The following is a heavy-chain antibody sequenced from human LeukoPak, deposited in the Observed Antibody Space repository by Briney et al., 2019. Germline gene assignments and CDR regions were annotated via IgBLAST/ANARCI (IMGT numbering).Heavy chain of an antibody. CDR1: GFTFSSYG. V-gene: IGHV3-30*18. J-gene: IGHJ5*02. CDR2: ISYDGSNK. Sequence: GGSLRLSCAASGFTFSSYGMHWVRQAPGKGLERVAVISYDGSNKYYADSVKGRFTISRDNSKNTLYLQMNSLRAEDTAVYYCAKNLRGIVVVPAATWGGNWFDPWGQGTLVTVSS. CDR3: AKNLRGIVVVPAATWGGNWFDP. D-gene: IGHD2-2*01.